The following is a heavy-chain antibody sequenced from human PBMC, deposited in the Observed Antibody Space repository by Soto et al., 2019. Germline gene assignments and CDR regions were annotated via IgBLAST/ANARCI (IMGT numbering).Heavy chain of an antibody. CDR3: ARVGSGYIWFNEY. V-gene: IGHV1-69*01. CDR1: GGLFSSYA. Sequence: QEQLVQSGAEVKKPGSSVKVSCKASGGLFSSYAISWVRQAPGQGLEWMGGIIPIFGTANYAQKFQGRVTITADESANTAYMELSCLRSEDTAMYYCARVGSGYIWFNEYWGQGNLVTVSS. D-gene: IGHD3-22*01. CDR2: IIPIFGTA. J-gene: IGHJ4*02.